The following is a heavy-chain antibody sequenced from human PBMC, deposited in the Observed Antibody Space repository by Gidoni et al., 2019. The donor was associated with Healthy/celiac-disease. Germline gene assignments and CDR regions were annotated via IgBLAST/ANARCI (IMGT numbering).Heavy chain of an antibody. Sequence: EVQLLESGGGLVQPGGSLRLSCAASGFTFSRSALSWVRQAPGKGLEWVSAISGSGGSTYYADSVKGRFTISRDNSKNTLYLQMNSLRAEDTAVYYCAKDRSHRFLEWLPWVGIPDYWGQGTLVTVSS. V-gene: IGHV3-23*01. J-gene: IGHJ4*02. CDR3: AKDRSHRFLEWLPWVGIPDY. CDR2: ISGSGGST. CDR1: GFTFSRSA. D-gene: IGHD3-3*01.